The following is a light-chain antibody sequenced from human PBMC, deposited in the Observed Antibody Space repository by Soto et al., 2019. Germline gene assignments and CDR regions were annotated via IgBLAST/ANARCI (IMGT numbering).Light chain of an antibody. J-gene: IGLJ3*02. CDR3: SSYRRGSIVV. Sequence: QSALTQPPSVSGSPGQSVTISCTGSSSDVGGYNRVSWYQQSPGTAPKLMISEVTNRASGLPDRFSGSKSGNTASLSISGLQAEDEADYYCSSYRRGSIVVFGGGTKLTVL. V-gene: IGLV2-18*02. CDR2: EVT. CDR1: SSDVGGYNR.